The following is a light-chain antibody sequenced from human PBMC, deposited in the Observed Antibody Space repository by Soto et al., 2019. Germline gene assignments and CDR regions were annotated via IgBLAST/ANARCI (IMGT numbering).Light chain of an antibody. V-gene: IGLV1-47*01. CDR3: AAWDDSLSGVM. J-gene: IGLJ3*02. CDR1: SSNIGGNY. CDR2: RNS. Sequence: QAVVTQSPSASGTPGQRVTISCSGSSSNIGGNYVYWYQQLPRRAPKLLICRNSQRPSGVPDRFSCSKSGTSASLAISGLRSEDEADDYCAAWDDSLSGVMFGGGTKLTVL.